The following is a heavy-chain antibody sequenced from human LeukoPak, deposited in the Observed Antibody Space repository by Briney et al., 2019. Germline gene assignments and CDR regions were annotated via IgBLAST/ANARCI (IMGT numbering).Heavy chain of an antibody. CDR1: GFTFSSYS. CDR2: ISSSSSTI. V-gene: IGHV3-48*01. Sequence: GGSLRLSCAASGFTFSSYSMNWVRQAPGEGLEWVSYISSSSSTIYYADSVKGRFTISRDNAKNSLYLQMNSLRAEDTAVYYCARVGVVVPAAADTASAHCYYMDVWGKGTTVTVSS. J-gene: IGHJ6*03. CDR3: ARVGVVVPAAADTASAHCYYMDV. D-gene: IGHD2-2*01.